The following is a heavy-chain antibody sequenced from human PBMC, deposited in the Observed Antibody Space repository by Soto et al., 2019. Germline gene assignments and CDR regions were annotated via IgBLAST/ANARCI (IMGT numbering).Heavy chain of an antibody. Sequence: QVQLQQSGPGLVKPSQTLSLTCAISGDSVSTNSATWDWIRQSPSRGLEWLGRTYYRSKWFNDHAISVKGRTRLNPDTSINQFPLQLKSVTPAGTAVYYCARVIGNSWLDSWGQGTLVTVSS. CDR2: TYYRSKWFN. V-gene: IGHV6-1*01. J-gene: IGHJ5*01. CDR1: GDSVSTNSAT. CDR3: ARVIGNSWLDS.